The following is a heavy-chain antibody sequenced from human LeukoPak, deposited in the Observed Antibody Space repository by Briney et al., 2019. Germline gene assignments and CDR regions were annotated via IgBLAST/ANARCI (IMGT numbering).Heavy chain of an antibody. CDR1: GGSFSGYY. D-gene: IGHD3-3*01. V-gene: IGHV4-34*01. J-gene: IGHJ5*02. CDR3: ARGFTIFGVVRNWFDP. CDR2: INHSGST. Sequence: PSETLSLTCAVYGGSFSGYYWSWIRQPPGKGLEWIGEINHSGSTNYNPSLKSRVTISVDTSKNQFSLKQSSVTAADTAVYYCARGFTIFGVVRNWFDPWGQGTLVTVSS.